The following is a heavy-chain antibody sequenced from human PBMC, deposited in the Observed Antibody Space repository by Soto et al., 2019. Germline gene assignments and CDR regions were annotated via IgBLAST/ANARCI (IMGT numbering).Heavy chain of an antibody. D-gene: IGHD1-26*01. J-gene: IGHJ6*02. V-gene: IGHV1-46*01. CDR3: ARDLNYYGYYYGMDV. CDR2: INPSGGST. Sequence: ASVKVSCKASGYTFTSYYMHWVRQAPGQGLEWMGKINPSGGSTSYAQKFQGRVTMTRDTSTNTVYMELSSLRSEDTAVYYCARDLNYYGYYYGMDVWGQGTTVTVSS. CDR1: GYTFTSYY.